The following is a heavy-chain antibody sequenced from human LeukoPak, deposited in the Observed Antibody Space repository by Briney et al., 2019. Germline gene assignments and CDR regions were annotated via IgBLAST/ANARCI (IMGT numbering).Heavy chain of an antibody. J-gene: IGHJ4*02. V-gene: IGHV4-39*02. CDR2: IYYSGST. CDR1: GGSISSSSYY. D-gene: IGHD2-2*01. CDR3: ARDCSSTSCYVPAY. Sequence: SETLSLTCTVSGGSISSSSYYWGWIRQPPGKGLEWIGSIYYSGSTYYDPSLKSRVAISVDTSKTQFSLKLSSVTAADTAVYYCARDCSSTSCYVPAYWGQGTLVTVSS.